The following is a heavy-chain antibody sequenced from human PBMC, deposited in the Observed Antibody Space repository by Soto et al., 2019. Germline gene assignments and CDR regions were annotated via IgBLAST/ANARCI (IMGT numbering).Heavy chain of an antibody. CDR3: ARDPAPIGWYDY. Sequence: PVGSLRLSCAASGFTLSNYWMHWVRQAPGKGLEWVSRINRDGSSTSYADSVKGRFTISRDSAKNTLYLQMNSLRAEDTAVYYCARDPAPIGWYDYWGQGTLVTVSS. CDR2: INRDGSST. J-gene: IGHJ4*02. V-gene: IGHV3-74*01. CDR1: GFTLSNYW. D-gene: IGHD6-19*01.